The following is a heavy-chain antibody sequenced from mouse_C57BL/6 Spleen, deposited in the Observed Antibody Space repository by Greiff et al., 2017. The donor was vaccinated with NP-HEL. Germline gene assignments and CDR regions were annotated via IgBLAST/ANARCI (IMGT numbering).Heavy chain of an antibody. CDR1: GYTFTSYG. D-gene: IGHD1-1*01. J-gene: IGHJ2*01. CDR3: ARHPITTVVAGVDY. V-gene: IGHV1-81*01. Sequence: VQLVESGAELARPGASVKLSCKASGYTFTSYGISWVKQRTGQGLEWIGEIYPRSGNTYYNEKFKGKATLTADKSSSTAYMELRSLTSEDSAVYFCARHPITTVVAGVDYWGQGTTLTVSS. CDR2: IYPRSGNT.